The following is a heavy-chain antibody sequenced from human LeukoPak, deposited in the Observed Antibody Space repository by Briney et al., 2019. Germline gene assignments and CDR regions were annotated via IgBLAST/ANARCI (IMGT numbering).Heavy chain of an antibody. CDR2: ISSSGSTI. CDR1: GFTFSSYE. V-gene: IGHV3-48*03. J-gene: IGHJ4*02. D-gene: IGHD6-19*01. CDR3: ARRIAVAGAFDY. Sequence: GGSLRLSCAASGFTFSSYEMNWVRQAPGKGLEWVLYISSSGSTIYYADSVKGRFTISRDNAKNSLYLQMNSLRAEDTAVYYCARRIAVAGAFDYWGQGTLVTVSS.